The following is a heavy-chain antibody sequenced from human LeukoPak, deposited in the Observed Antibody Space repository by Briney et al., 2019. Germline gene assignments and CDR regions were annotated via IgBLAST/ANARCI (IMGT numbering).Heavy chain of an antibody. CDR3: ARDPRGSYYFDY. CDR2: IYYSGST. D-gene: IGHD1-26*01. Sequence: SETLSLTCTVSGGSISSSSYYWGWIRQPPGKGLEWIGSIYYSGSTNYNPSLKSRVTISVDTSKNQFSLKLSSVTPEDTAVYYCARDPRGSYYFDYWGQGTLVTVSS. J-gene: IGHJ4*02. CDR1: GGSISSSSYY. V-gene: IGHV4-39*07.